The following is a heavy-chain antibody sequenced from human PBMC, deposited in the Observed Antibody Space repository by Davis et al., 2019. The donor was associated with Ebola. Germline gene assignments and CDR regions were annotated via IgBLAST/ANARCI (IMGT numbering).Heavy chain of an antibody. Sequence: GGSLRLSCAASGFTFSSYSMNWVRQAPGKGLEWVANIKQDGSEKYYVDSVKGRFTISRDNAKNSLYLQMNSLRAEDTAVYYCARSSTVTTRGGHYYYYGMDVWGQGTTVTVSS. D-gene: IGHD4-17*01. J-gene: IGHJ6*02. CDR1: GFTFSSYS. CDR3: ARSSTVTTRGGHYYYYGMDV. CDR2: IKQDGSEK. V-gene: IGHV3-7*01.